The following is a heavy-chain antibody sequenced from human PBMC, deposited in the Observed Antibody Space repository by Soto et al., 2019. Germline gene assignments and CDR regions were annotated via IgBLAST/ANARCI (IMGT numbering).Heavy chain of an antibody. Sequence: EVQLVQSGAEVKKPGESLKISCKAFGYTFTNYWIGWVRQMPGKGLEWLGTIYPGNSDTKYSPSFQGQVTISADMSINTAYLQWNSLQASDTAMYYCARLGGIAATGSPSYYNWFDPWGQGALVTVSS. CDR3: ARLGGIAATGSPSYYNWFDP. V-gene: IGHV5-51*01. CDR2: IYPGNSDT. J-gene: IGHJ5*02. CDR1: GYTFTNYW. D-gene: IGHD6-13*01.